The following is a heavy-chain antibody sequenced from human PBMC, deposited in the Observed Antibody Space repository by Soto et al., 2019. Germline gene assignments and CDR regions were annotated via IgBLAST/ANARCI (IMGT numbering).Heavy chain of an antibody. D-gene: IGHD3-9*01. CDR3: ARDGSGRQLRYFDWLSLYYYYGMDV. Sequence: GGSLRLSCAASGFTFSSYAMHWVRRAPGKGLEWVAVISYDGSNKYYADSVKGRFTISRDNSKNTLYLQMNSLRAEDTAVYYCARDGSGRQLRYFDWLSLYYYYGMDVWGQGTTVTVSS. V-gene: IGHV3-30-3*01. CDR2: ISYDGSNK. J-gene: IGHJ6*02. CDR1: GFTFSSYA.